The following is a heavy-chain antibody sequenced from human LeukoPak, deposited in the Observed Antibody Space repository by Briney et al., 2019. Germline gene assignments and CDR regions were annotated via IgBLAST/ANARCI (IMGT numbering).Heavy chain of an antibody. CDR2: IYHSGST. D-gene: IGHD2-21*01. V-gene: IGHV4-30-2*01. CDR1: GGSISSGGYS. Sequence: ASETLSLTCTVSGGSISSGGYSWSWIRQPPGKGLEWIGYIYHSGSTYYNPSLKSRVTISVDRSKNQFSLKLSSVTAADTAVYYCARHSPQSPYFDYWGQGTLVTVSS. J-gene: IGHJ4*02. CDR3: ARHSPQSPYFDY.